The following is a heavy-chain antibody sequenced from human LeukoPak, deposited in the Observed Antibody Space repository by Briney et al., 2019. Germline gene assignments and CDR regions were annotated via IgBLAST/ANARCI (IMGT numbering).Heavy chain of an antibody. CDR1: GYTFTSYG. J-gene: IGHJ4*02. D-gene: IGHD2-15*01. V-gene: IGHV1-18*01. Sequence: ASVKVSCKGSGYTFTSYGMSWVRQAPGQGLEWMGWISVYNGNTYYAQKFQGRVTMTTDTSTSTAYMELRSLRSDDTAVYYCASDCSGNTCYSDYWGQGTLVTVSS. CDR3: ASDCSGNTCYSDY. CDR2: ISVYNGNT.